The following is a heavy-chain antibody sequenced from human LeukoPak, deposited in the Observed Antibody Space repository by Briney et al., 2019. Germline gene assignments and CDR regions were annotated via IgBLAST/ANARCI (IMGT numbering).Heavy chain of an antibody. Sequence: PSETLSLTCTVSDGSINSNSYYWGWIRQPPGKGLEWIVSIYYSGNTHYNPSLKSRVTISVDTSKNQFSLKLSSVTAADTAVYYCARRNLEYSSKGAFDIWGQGTMVTVSS. CDR3: ARRNLEYSSKGAFDI. J-gene: IGHJ3*02. CDR2: IYYSGNT. D-gene: IGHD6-13*01. V-gene: IGHV4-39*01. CDR1: DGSINSNSYY.